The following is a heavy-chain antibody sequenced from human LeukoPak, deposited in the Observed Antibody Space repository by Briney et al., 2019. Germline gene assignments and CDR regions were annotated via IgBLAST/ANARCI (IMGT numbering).Heavy chain of an antibody. CDR3: ARCGGSGSYYPYNWFDP. J-gene: IGHJ5*02. D-gene: IGHD3-10*01. Sequence: ASVKVFCKASGYTFTGYYMHWVRQAPGQGLEWMGWINPNSGGTNYAQKFQGRVTMTRDTSISTAYMELSRLRSDDTAVYYCARCGGSGSYYPYNWFDPWGQGTLVTVSS. CDR1: GYTFTGYY. CDR2: INPNSGGT. V-gene: IGHV1-2*02.